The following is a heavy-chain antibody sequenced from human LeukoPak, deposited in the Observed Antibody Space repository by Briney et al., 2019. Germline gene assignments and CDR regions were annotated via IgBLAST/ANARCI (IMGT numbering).Heavy chain of an antibody. CDR1: GVSISDYH. CDR2: FSYSGST. V-gene: IGHV4-59*01. D-gene: IGHD1-26*01. CDR3: ARMYSGTSYYFDF. Sequence: SETLSLTCSVSGVSISDYHWIWIRQPPAKGLEWMGYFSYSGSTRYNPSLKSPVTMSVDTSKNQFSLRLNSVAAADTAVYYCARMYSGTSYYFDFWGQGTLVTVSS. J-gene: IGHJ4*02.